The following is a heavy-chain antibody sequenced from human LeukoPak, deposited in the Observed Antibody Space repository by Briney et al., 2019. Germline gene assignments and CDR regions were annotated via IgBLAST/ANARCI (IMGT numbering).Heavy chain of an antibody. V-gene: IGHV3-11*04. J-gene: IGHJ3*02. Sequence: GGSLRLSXAASGFTFSDYYMSWIRQAPGKGLEWVSYISSSGSTIYYVDSVKGRFTISRDNAKNSLYLQMNSLTAEDTAVYYCARDQAVVTAMNAFDIWGQGTMVTVSS. CDR1: GFTFSDYY. D-gene: IGHD2-21*02. CDR2: ISSSGSTI. CDR3: ARDQAVVTAMNAFDI.